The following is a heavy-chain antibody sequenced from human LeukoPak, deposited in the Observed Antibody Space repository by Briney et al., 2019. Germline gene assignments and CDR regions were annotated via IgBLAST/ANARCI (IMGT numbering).Heavy chain of an antibody. D-gene: IGHD1-26*01. CDR1: GGSINGYY. CDR3: AREATPGSIDY. Sequence: SETLSLTCTVSGGSINGYYWSWIRQPPGKGLEWIGYIYYSGSTNYNPSLKSRVTISVDTSKNHFSLKLSSVTAADTAVYYCAREATPGSIDYWGQGTLVTVSS. CDR2: IYYSGST. J-gene: IGHJ4*02. V-gene: IGHV4-59*12.